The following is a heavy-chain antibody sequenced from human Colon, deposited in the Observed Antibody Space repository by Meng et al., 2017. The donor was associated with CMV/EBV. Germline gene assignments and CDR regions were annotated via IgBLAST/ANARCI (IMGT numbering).Heavy chain of an antibody. J-gene: IGHJ5*02. D-gene: IGHD2-2*02. CDR1: NYTFTKYG. Sequence: ASVKVSCKASNYTFTKYGIAWVRQAPGQGLEWMGWISAYNGETKYEEKLQDRVTMTTDTSTSTAFLELRSLRSDDTAVYYCARVVVVPAAILRSWFDPWGQGTLVTVSS. CDR2: ISAYNGET. CDR3: ARVVVVPAAILRSWFDP. V-gene: IGHV1-18*01.